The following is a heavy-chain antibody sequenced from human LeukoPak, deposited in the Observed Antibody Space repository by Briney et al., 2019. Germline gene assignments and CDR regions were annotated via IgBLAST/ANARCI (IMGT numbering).Heavy chain of an antibody. CDR3: SRRPSRSRFDY. D-gene: IGHD6-19*01. CDR2: INHSGST. J-gene: IGHJ4*02. Sequence: SETLSLTCAVYGGSFSGYYWSWIRQPPGKGLEWIGEINHSGSTNYNPSLKSRVTVSVDTSKNQFSLKLSSVTAADTAVYYCSRRPSRSRFDYWGQGALVTVSS. V-gene: IGHV4-34*01. CDR1: GGSFSGYY.